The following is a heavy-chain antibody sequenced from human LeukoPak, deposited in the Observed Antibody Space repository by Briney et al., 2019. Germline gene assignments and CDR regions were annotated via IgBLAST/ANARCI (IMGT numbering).Heavy chain of an antibody. J-gene: IGHJ4*02. CDR3: ARDGHSGYDLDY. V-gene: IGHV4-59*01. D-gene: IGHD5-12*01. CDR2: IFHFGSP. Sequence: PSETLSLTCTVSGDSINNYYWNWIRQSPGKGLEWIGYIFHFGSPHYSPSLRSRVTISIDTSKNQFSLKLTSVTTADTAVYYCARDGHSGYDLDYWGQGTLVTVSS. CDR1: GDSINNYY.